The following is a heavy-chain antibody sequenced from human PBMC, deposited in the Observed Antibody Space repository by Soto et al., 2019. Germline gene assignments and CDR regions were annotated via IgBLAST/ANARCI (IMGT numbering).Heavy chain of an antibody. J-gene: IGHJ4*02. V-gene: IGHV3-33*01. CDR2: IWYDGSNK. CDR3: ARDTYYYDSSGYSRTPGGFDY. CDR1: GFTFSSYG. D-gene: IGHD3-22*01. Sequence: GGSLRLSCAASGFTFSSYGMHWVRQAPGKGLEWVAVIWYDGSNKYYAESVKGRFTISRDNSKNTLYLQMNSLRAEDTAVYYCARDTYYYDSSGYSRTPGGFDYWDQGTLVTVSS.